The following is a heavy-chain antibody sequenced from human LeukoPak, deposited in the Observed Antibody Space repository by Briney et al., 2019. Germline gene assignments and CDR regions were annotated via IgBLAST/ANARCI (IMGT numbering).Heavy chain of an antibody. CDR2: IYYSGST. CDR1: GGSLSSSSYY. V-gene: IGHV4-39*01. J-gene: IGHJ4*02. CDR3: ARHEVTTVNLDY. D-gene: IGHD4-17*01. Sequence: PSETLSLTCPVSGGSLSSSSYYWGWIRQPPGKGLEWIGRIYYSGSTYYNPSLKSRVTISVDTSKNQFSLKLSSVTAADTAVYYCARHEVTTVNLDYWGQGTLVTVSS.